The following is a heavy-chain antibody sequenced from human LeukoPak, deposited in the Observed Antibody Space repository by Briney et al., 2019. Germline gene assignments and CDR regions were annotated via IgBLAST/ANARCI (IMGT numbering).Heavy chain of an antibody. CDR2: IYDGGRT. Sequence: GGSLRLSCAASGFTVSSKYMSCVRQTPGKGLEWVSIIYDGGRTDYADSVKGRFTISRDSSKNTLYLQMNSLRAEDTAVYYCARGVRGYSHGSRFDYWGQGTPVTVSS. D-gene: IGHD5-18*01. CDR1: GFTVSSKY. V-gene: IGHV3-53*01. J-gene: IGHJ4*02. CDR3: ARGVRGYSHGSRFDY.